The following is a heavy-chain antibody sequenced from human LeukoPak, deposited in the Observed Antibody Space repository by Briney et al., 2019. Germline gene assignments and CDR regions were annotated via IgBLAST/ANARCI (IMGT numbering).Heavy chain of an antibody. CDR1: GGSIFSYY. D-gene: IGHD6-13*01. CDR3: ARATETFSWFLQH. V-gene: IGHV4-59*01. J-gene: IGHJ1*01. Sequence: SEPLSLTCSVPGGSIFSYYWSWIRQPPGKGLEWIGHLSNSGSTNYNPSLKSRVTISVDTSKNQFSLKLNSVTAADTAVYYCARATETFSWFLQHWGQGTLVTVSS. CDR2: LSNSGST.